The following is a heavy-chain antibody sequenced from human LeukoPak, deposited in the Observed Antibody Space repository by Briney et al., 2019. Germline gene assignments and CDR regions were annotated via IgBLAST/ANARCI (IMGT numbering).Heavy chain of an antibody. CDR3: TRTSDILTGYTPREAYYYYYHMDV. CDR1: GFTFSHYW. V-gene: IGHV3-7*03. J-gene: IGHJ6*03. D-gene: IGHD3-9*01. Sequence: GGSLRLSCAASGFTFSHYWMSWVRQAPGKGLEWVANIKQDESEKYFVDSVKGRFTISRDNAKNSLYLQMNSLKTEDTAVYYCTRTSDILTGYTPREAYYYYYHMDVWGKGTAVTISS. CDR2: IKQDESEK.